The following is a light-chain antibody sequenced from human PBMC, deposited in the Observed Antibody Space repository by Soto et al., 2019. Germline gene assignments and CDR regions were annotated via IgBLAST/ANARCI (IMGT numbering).Light chain of an antibody. V-gene: IGKV3-11*01. CDR2: DAS. CDR1: QSVSSC. J-gene: IGKJ1*01. CDR3: QQRSNWPT. Sequence: EIVLTQSPATLSLSPGERATLSCRASQSVSSCLAWYQQKPGQAPRLLIYDASNRATGIPARFSGSGSGTDFTLTISSLEPEDFAVYYCQQRSNWPTFGQGT.